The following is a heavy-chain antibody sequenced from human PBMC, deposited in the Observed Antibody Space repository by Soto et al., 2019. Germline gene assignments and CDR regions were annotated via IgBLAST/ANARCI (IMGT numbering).Heavy chain of an antibody. Sequence: QVQLRQWGAGLLKPSETLSLTCVVSGGSFTDYKWTWIRQSPEKGLEWIGEIRHNGDTDSKPSLRSRITMSLDSSKNQLSLHLSSVTSADTAVYFCAGGPDYGDYDAWGQGTLVTVSS. D-gene: IGHD4-17*01. CDR2: IRHNGDT. V-gene: IGHV4-34*01. CDR1: GGSFTDYK. J-gene: IGHJ5*02. CDR3: AGGPDYGDYDA.